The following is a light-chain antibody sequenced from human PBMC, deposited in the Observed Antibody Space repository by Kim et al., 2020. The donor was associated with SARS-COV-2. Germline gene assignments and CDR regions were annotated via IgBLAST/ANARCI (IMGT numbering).Light chain of an antibody. CDR3: ATWDDRLNGWV. CDR1: NSNIGRNT. V-gene: IGLV1-44*01. Sequence: QSVLTQPPSASGTPGQRVTISCSGTNSNIGRNTVTWYQQLPGTAPKLLIYRDNQRPSGVPDRFSDSKSGTSASLAISGLQSEDEAEYYCATWDDRLNGWVFGGGTQLTVL. CDR2: RDN. J-gene: IGLJ3*02.